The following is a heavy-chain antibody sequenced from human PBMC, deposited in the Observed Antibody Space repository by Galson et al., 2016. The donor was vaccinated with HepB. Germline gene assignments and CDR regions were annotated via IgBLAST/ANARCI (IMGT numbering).Heavy chain of an antibody. V-gene: IGHV4-59*13. D-gene: IGHD1-14*01. Sequence: SETLSLTCTVSGGSLTSYYWSWIRQPPGRELEWIGSVYYSGSTSYKLTLKSRVTISADTTRNQFSLNLSSVTAADTAVYYCARVYDGNGPRQRAFDIWSQGTRVTVSS. CDR3: ARVYDGNGPRQRAFDI. CDR2: VYYSGST. J-gene: IGHJ3*02. CDR1: GGSLTSYY.